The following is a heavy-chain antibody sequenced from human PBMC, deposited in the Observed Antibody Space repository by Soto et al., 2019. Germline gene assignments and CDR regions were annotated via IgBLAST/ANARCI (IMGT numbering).Heavy chain of an antibody. CDR2: ISGSGGST. CDR1: GFTFSSYA. V-gene: IGHV3-23*01. Sequence: QPGGSLRLSCAASGFTFSSYAMSWVRQAPGKGLEWVSAISGSGGSTYYADSVKGRFTISRDNSKNTLYLQMNSLRAEDTAVYYCAKQDWSSNYYDSSGYYGSPLDYWGQGTLVTVSS. D-gene: IGHD3-22*01. J-gene: IGHJ4*02. CDR3: AKQDWSSNYYDSSGYYGSPLDY.